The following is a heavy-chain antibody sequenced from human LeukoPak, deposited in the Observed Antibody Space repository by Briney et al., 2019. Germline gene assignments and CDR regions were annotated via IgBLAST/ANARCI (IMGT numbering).Heavy chain of an antibody. V-gene: IGHV1-8*01. J-gene: IGHJ5*02. CDR3: ARINIAAATALDP. Sequence: ASVKVSCKASGYTFTSYDINWVRQATGQGLAWMGWMNPNSGNTGYAQKFQGRVTMTRNTSISTAYMELSSLRSEDTAVYYCARINIAAATALDPWGQGTLVTVSS. CDR1: GYTFTSYD. D-gene: IGHD6-13*01. CDR2: MNPNSGNT.